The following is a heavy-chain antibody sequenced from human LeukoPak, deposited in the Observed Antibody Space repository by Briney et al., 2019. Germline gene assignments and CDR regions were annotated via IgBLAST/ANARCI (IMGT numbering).Heavy chain of an antibody. D-gene: IGHD1-1*01. Sequence: SETLSLTCTASGGSISSSSYYWGWVRQPPGKGLEWLGSIYYSGSTYYNPSLKSRVTISVHTSKNQFSLTLSSVTAADTAVYYCARQHNELETLYWGQGTLVTVSS. CDR1: GGSISSSSYY. J-gene: IGHJ4*02. CDR2: IYYSGST. CDR3: ARQHNELETLY. V-gene: IGHV4-39*01.